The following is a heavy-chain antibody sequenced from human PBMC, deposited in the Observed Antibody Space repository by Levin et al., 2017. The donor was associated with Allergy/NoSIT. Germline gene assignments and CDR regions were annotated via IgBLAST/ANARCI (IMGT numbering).Heavy chain of an antibody. CDR2: IYPNSGDT. J-gene: IGHJ4*02. D-gene: IGHD3-22*01. CDR3: ARSGFYWGFDY. V-gene: IGHV1-2*02. CDR1: GYTFTDYY. Sequence: WASVKVSCKVSGYTFTDYYLHWVRQAPGQGLEWMGWIYPNSGDTKYAQKFQGRVTMTRDTSVSTLYMDLTSLTSDDTAVYYCARSGFYWGFDYWGRGTLVTVSS.